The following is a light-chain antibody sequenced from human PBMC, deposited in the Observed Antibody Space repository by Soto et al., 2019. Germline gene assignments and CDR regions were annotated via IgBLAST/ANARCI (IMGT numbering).Light chain of an antibody. J-gene: IGLJ1*01. CDR1: SSDVGGYNY. CDR3: CSYAGSYTYV. V-gene: IGLV2-11*01. CDR2: DVS. Sequence: QSVLTQPCSVSGSPGQSVTISCTGTSSDVGGYNYVSWYQQHPGKAPKLMIYDVSKRPSGVPDRFSGSKSGNTAPLTISGLQAEDEADYYCCSYAGSYTYVFGTGTKVTVL.